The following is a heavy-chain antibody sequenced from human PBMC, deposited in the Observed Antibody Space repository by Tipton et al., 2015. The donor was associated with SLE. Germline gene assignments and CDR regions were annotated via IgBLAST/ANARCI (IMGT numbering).Heavy chain of an antibody. V-gene: IGHV3-7*01. CDR3: ARDTDP. CDR2: IHEDGGEK. CDR1: GFTFSRHW. Sequence: SLRLSCAASGFTFSRHWMSWVRQAPGQGLEWVANIHEDGGEKYYVDSVKGRFTISRDNAKNSLYLQMNSLRAEDTAVYYCARDTDPWGQGTLVTVSS. J-gene: IGHJ5*02.